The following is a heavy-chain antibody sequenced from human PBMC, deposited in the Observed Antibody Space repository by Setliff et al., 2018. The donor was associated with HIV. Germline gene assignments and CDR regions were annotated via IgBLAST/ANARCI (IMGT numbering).Heavy chain of an antibody. D-gene: IGHD6-19*01. Sequence: PGGSLRLSCTASGFTFDDYGMAWVRQAPGKGLEWVSGINWNGAATGYADSVKGQFTISRDNTKNSLYLQMNRLRAEDTALYYCASLFSKEVAGDDYWGQGTLVTVSS. CDR2: INWNGAAT. J-gene: IGHJ4*02. CDR1: GFTFDDYG. V-gene: IGHV3-20*04. CDR3: ASLFSKEVAGDDY.